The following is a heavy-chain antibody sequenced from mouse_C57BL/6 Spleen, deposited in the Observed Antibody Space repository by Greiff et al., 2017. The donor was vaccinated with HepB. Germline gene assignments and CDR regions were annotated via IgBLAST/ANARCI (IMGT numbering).Heavy chain of an antibody. CDR2: INPNNGGT. V-gene: IGHV1-26*01. D-gene: IGHD1-1*01. Sequence: EVQLQQSGPELVKPGASVKISCKASGYTFTDYYMNWVKQSHGKSLEWIGDINPNNGGTSYNQKFKGKATLTVDKSSSTAYMELRSLTSEDSAVYYCARYHGSSYYYAMDYRGQGTSVTVSS. CDR3: ARYHGSSYYYAMDY. J-gene: IGHJ4*01. CDR1: GYTFTDYY.